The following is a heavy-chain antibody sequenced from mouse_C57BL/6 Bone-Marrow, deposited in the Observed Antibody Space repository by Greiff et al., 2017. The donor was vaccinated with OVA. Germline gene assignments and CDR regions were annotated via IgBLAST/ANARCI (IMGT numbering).Heavy chain of an antibody. D-gene: IGHD1-1*01. CDR3: ARGRITTVVGY. CDR2: IYPRSGNT. CDR1: GYTFTSYG. J-gene: IGHJ2*01. Sequence: QVQLQQSGAELARPGASVKLSCKASGYTFTSYGISWVKQRTGQGLEWIGEIYPRSGNTYYNEKFKGKATLTADKSSSTAYMELRRLTSEDSAVYFCARGRITTVVGYWGQGTTLTVSS. V-gene: IGHV1-81*01.